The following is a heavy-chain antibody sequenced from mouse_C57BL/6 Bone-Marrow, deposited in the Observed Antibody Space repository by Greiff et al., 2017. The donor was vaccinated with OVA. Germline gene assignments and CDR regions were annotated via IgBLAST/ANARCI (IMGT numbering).Heavy chain of an antibody. D-gene: IGHD2-3*01. CDR2: ISSGGDYI. CDR3: TRRDGYPGAMDY. Sequence: EVKLMESGEGLVKPGGSLKLSCAASGFTFSSYAMSWVRQTPEKRLEWVAYISSGGDYIYHADTVKGRFTISRDNARNTLYLQMSSLKSEDTAMYYCTRRDGYPGAMDYWGQGTSVTVSS. CDR1: GFTFSSYA. V-gene: IGHV5-9-1*02. J-gene: IGHJ4*01.